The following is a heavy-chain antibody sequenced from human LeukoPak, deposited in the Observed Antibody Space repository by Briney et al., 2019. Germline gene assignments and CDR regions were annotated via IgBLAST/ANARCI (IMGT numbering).Heavy chain of an antibody. Sequence: ASVKVSCKASGGTFSSYAISGVRQTPGQGLEWMGGIIPIFGTANYAQKFQGRVTITADESTSTAYMELSSLRSEDTAVYYCASSVTTVTTGGNFDYWGQGTLVTVSS. CDR2: IIPIFGTA. J-gene: IGHJ4*02. D-gene: IGHD4-17*01. CDR1: GGTFSSYA. V-gene: IGHV1-69*13. CDR3: ASSVTTVTTGGNFDY.